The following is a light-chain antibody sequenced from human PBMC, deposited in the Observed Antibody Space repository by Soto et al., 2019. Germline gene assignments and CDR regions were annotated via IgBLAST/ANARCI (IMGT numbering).Light chain of an antibody. V-gene: IGLV2-11*01. Sequence: QSALTQPRSVSGSPGQSVTISCTGTSSDVGRYDFVSWYQHHPVKVPEVIIYDVNKRPSGVPDRFSGSKSGNTASLTISGLQAEDEADYFCCSSVGNFNLVFGGGTKLTVL. J-gene: IGLJ2*01. CDR3: CSSVGNFNLV. CDR1: SSDVGRYDF. CDR2: DVN.